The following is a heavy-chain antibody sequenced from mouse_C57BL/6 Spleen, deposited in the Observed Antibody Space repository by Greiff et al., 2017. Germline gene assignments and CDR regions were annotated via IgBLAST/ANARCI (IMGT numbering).Heavy chain of an antibody. V-gene: IGHV1-61*01. Sequence: VQLQQPGAELVRPGSSVKLSCKASGYTFTSYWMDWVKQRPGQGLEWIGNIYPSDSETHYNQKFKDKATLTVDKSSSTAYMQLSSLTSECSAVYYWARAITTKYFDVWGTGTTVTVSS. CDR3: ARAITTKYFDV. J-gene: IGHJ1*03. D-gene: IGHD1-2*01. CDR2: IYPSDSET. CDR1: GYTFTSYW.